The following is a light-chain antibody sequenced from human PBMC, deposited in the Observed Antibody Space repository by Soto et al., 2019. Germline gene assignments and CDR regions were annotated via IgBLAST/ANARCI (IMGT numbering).Light chain of an antibody. Sequence: SYELTQPPSVSVDPEKTARITCGGNNIGTKRVHWYRQKPGQAPVLVIYYDTDRPSGIPERFSGSNSGNTATLTISRVEAGDEADYYCQVWDINTDHYVFGTGTKLTVL. CDR2: YDT. V-gene: IGLV3-21*04. J-gene: IGLJ1*01. CDR3: QVWDINTDHYV. CDR1: NIGTKR.